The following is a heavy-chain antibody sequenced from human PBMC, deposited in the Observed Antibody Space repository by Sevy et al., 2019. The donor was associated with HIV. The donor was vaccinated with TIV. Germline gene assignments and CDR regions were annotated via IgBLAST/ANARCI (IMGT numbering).Heavy chain of an antibody. V-gene: IGHV3-74*01. CDR3: ARGNRATSIFGVVIILDPSWYDY. D-gene: IGHD3-3*01. Sequence: GGSLRLSCAASGFTFSSYWMHWVRQAPGKGLVWVSRINSDGSSTSYADSVKGRFTISRDNAKNTLYLQMNSLRAEDTAVYYCARGNRATSIFGVVIILDPSWYDYWGQGTLVTDSS. J-gene: IGHJ4*02. CDR1: GFTFSSYW. CDR2: INSDGSST.